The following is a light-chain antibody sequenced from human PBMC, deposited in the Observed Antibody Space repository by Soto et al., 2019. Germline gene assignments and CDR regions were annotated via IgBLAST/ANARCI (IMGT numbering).Light chain of an antibody. CDR2: KAS. J-gene: IGKJ2*01. CDR3: QHYNNYPYT. V-gene: IGKV1-5*03. Sequence: DIQMTQSPSTLSASVGDRVTITCRASQNIDRWLAWYQQKPGKAPKLLIYKASGLQSGVPSRFSGNGSGTEFTLTITSLQPDDFATYYCQHYNNYPYTFGQGTKLEIK. CDR1: QNIDRW.